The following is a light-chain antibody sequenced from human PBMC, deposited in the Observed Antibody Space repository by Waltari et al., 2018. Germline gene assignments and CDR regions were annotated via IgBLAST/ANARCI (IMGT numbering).Light chain of an antibody. CDR2: GAS. CDR1: QSVSSN. CDR3: LQRSNWPYS. J-gene: IGKJ2*03. V-gene: IGKV3D-15*01. Sequence: EIVMTQSPATLSLSPGERATLSCRASQSVSSNLAWYQQKPGQAPSLLIYGASSRATGIPDRFSGSGSGTDFTLTISSLEPEDVGVYYCLQRSNWPYSFGQGTKVEIK.